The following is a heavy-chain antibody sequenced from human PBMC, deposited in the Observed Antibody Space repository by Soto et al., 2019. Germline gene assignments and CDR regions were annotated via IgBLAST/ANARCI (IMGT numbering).Heavy chain of an antibody. CDR3: AGAPIAAAAHFDY. CDR1: GGTFSSYA. Sequence: SVKVSCKASGGTFSSYAISWVRQAPGQGLEWMGGIIPIFGTANYAQKFQGRVTITADESTSTAYMELSSLRSEDTAVYYCAGAPIAAAAHFDYWGQGTLVTVSS. D-gene: IGHD6-13*01. V-gene: IGHV1-69*13. J-gene: IGHJ4*02. CDR2: IIPIFGTA.